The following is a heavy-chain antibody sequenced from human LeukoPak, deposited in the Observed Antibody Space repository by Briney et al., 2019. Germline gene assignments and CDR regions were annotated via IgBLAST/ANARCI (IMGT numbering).Heavy chain of an antibody. Sequence: GGSLRLSCAASGFTFSSYAMSWVRQAPGKGLDWVSAISGSGGSTYYADSVKGRFTLSRDNSKNTLYLQMNSLRAEDTAVYYCAKGYEYSSSWYAYWGQGTLVTVSS. CDR2: ISGSGGST. D-gene: IGHD6-13*01. CDR1: GFTFSSYA. V-gene: IGHV3-23*01. CDR3: AKGYEYSSSWYAY. J-gene: IGHJ4*02.